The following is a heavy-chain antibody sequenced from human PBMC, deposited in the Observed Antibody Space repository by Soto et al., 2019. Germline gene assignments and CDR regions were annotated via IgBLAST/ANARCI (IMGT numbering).Heavy chain of an antibody. CDR2: INHSGST. D-gene: IGHD6-6*01. CDR3: ARRMWGNSSSSGSWFDP. V-gene: IGHV4-34*01. J-gene: IGHJ5*02. CDR1: GGSFSGYY. Sequence: SETLSLTXAVYGGSFSGYYWSWIRQPPGKGLEWIGEINHSGSTNYNPSLKSRVTISVDTSKNQFSLKLSSVTAADTAVYYCARRMWGNSSSSGSWFDPWGQGTLVTVSS.